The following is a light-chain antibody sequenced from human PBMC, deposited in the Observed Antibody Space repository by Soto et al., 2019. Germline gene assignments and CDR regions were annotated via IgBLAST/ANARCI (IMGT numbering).Light chain of an antibody. CDR1: QSISSS. J-gene: IGKJ1*01. V-gene: IGKV1-5*01. CDR3: QQSNTYSWT. Sequence: DIQMTQSPSSLSASVGDRVTITCRASQSISSSLNWYPQTPGKAPKILIYAASRLQSGVPSLFICSGAGTECTRTISNPQPDDVSTDYCQQSNTYSWTFGQGTQVDIK. CDR2: AAS.